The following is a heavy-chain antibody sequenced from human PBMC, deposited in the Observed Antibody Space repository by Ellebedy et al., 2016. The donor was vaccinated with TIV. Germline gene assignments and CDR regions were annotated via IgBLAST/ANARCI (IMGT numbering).Heavy chain of an antibody. V-gene: IGHV1-69*06. Sequence: AASVKVSCKASGGTFSSYAISWVRQAPGQGLEWMGGIIPIFGTANYAQKFQGRVTITADKSTSTAYMELSSLRSEDTAVYYCAIGRLLRYFDWLLSPFDYWGQGTLVTVSS. D-gene: IGHD3-9*01. CDR2: IIPIFGTA. CDR1: GGTFSSYA. J-gene: IGHJ4*02. CDR3: AIGRLLRYFDWLLSPFDY.